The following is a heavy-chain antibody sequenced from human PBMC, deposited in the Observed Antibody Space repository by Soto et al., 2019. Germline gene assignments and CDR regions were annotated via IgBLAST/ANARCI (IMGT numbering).Heavy chain of an antibody. Sequence: GGSLRLSCAASGFTFSSYAMHWVRQAPGKGLEWVAVISYDGSNKYYADSVKGRFTISRDNSKNTLYLQMNSLRAEDTAVYYCARERKLLWFGAPFEGYYGMDVWGQGTTVTVSS. D-gene: IGHD3-10*01. J-gene: IGHJ6*02. CDR3: ARERKLLWFGAPFEGYYGMDV. CDR2: ISYDGSNK. CDR1: GFTFSSYA. V-gene: IGHV3-30-3*01.